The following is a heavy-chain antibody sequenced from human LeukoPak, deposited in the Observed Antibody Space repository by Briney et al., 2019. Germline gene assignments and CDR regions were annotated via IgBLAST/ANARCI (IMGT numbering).Heavy chain of an antibody. Sequence: SETLSLTCTVSGGSISSYYWSWIRQPPGKGLEWIGYIYYSGSTNYNPSLKSRVTISVDTSKNQFSLKLSSVTAADTAVYYCARGHLDILTGYYSEYYFDYWGQGTLVTVPS. CDR2: IYYSGST. CDR1: GGSISSYY. D-gene: IGHD3-9*01. V-gene: IGHV4-59*01. CDR3: ARGHLDILTGYYSEYYFDY. J-gene: IGHJ4*02.